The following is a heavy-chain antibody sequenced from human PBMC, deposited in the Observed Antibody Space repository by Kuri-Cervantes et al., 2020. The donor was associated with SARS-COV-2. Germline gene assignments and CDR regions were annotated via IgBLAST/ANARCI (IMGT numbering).Heavy chain of an antibody. CDR1: GFTFSSYA. Sequence: GGSLRLSCAASGFTFSSYAMNWVRQAPGKGLEWVAVISYDGSNKYYADCVKGRFTISRDNSKNTLYLQMNSLRAEDTAVYYCAKLAGSNYFYYYGMDVWGQGTTVTVSS. CDR2: ISYDGSNK. J-gene: IGHJ6*02. CDR3: AKLAGSNYFYYYGMDV. V-gene: IGHV3-30-3*02. D-gene: IGHD4-11*01.